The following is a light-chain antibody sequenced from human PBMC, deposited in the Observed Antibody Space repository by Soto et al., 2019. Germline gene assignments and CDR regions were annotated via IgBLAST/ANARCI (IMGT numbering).Light chain of an antibody. J-gene: IGKJ1*01. V-gene: IGKV3-15*01. CDR3: QQYNNWPPTWT. CDR1: QSVSSN. Sequence: EIVMTQPPATLSVSPGERATLSCRVSQSVSSNLAWYQQKPGQAPRLLIYGASTRATGIPARFSGSGSGTEFTLTISSLQSEDFAVYYCQQYNNWPPTWTFGQGTKV. CDR2: GAS.